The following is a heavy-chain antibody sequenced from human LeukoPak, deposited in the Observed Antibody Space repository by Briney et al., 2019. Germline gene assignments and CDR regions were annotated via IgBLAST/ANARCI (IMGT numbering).Heavy chain of an antibody. V-gene: IGHV3-30*03. CDR3: ASDPRDGGQNV. J-gene: IGHJ6*04. Sequence: GGSLRLSCAASGFTFSSYWMSWVRQAPGKGLEWVILISYSGDDTYYADSVKGRFTFSRDKAKNTLYLQMNSLRPEDSAVYYCASDPRDGGQNVWGKGTMVTVSS. D-gene: IGHD5-24*01. CDR1: GFTFSSYW. CDR2: ISYSGDDT.